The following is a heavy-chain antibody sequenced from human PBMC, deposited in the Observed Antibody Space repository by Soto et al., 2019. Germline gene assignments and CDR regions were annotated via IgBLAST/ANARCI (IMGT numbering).Heavy chain of an antibody. V-gene: IGHV2-5*02. CDR3: AHRVLRTVFGLVTTTAIYFDF. CDR2: IYWDDDK. CDR1: GFSLTTSGVG. J-gene: IGHJ4*02. Sequence: QITLNESGPTQVKPRQTLTLTCTFSGFSLTTSGVGVGWIRRSPGKAPEWLALIYWDDDKRYSPSRKSRLTLNKDNSKNPVVLTMADLDHADTATYYCAHRVLRTVFGLVTTTAIYFDFWGQGTPVAVSS. D-gene: IGHD3-3*01.